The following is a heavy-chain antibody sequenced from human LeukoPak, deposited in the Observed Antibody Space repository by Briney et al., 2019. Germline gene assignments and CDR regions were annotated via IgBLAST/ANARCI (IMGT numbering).Heavy chain of an antibody. Sequence: LSLTCAVSGGSISSSNWWSWVRQAPGKGLEWVAVISSDGGSKYYADSVKGRFTISRDSSKNTLYLQMNSLRAEDTSVYYCARVGSSGWYGPYYWGREPWSPSPQ. CDR2: ISSDGGSK. CDR1: GGSISSSN. D-gene: IGHD6-19*01. J-gene: IGHJ4*02. CDR3: ARVGSSGWYGPYY. V-gene: IGHV3-30-3*01.